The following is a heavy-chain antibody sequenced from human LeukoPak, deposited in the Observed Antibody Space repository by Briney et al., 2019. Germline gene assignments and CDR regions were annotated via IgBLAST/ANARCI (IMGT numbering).Heavy chain of an antibody. CDR2: ISYDGSNK. CDR1: GFTFSSYG. J-gene: IGHJ4*02. D-gene: IGHD6-19*01. V-gene: IGHV3-30*03. Sequence: PGGSLRLSCAASGFTFSSYGMHWVRQAPGKGLEWVAVISYDGSNKYYADSVKGRFTISRDNSKNTLYLQMNSLRAEDTAVYYCATKGGSGGVSFDYWGQGTLVTVSS. CDR3: ATKGGSGGVSFDY.